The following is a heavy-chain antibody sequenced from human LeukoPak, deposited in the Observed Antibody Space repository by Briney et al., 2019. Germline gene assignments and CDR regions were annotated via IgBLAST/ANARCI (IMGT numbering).Heavy chain of an antibody. J-gene: IGHJ4*02. V-gene: IGHV3-21*01. CDR1: GFTFSSYS. CDR3: AKDPSRGYSNYDFDY. CDR2: ISSSSSYI. D-gene: IGHD4-11*01. Sequence: GGSLRLSCAASGFTFSSYSMNWVRQAPGKGLEWVSSISSSSSYIYYADSVKGRFTISRDNAKNSLYLQMNSLRAEDTAVYHCAKDPSRGYSNYDFDYWGQGTLVTVPS.